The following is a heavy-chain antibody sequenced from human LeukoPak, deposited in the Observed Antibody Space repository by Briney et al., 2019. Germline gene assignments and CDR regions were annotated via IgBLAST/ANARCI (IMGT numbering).Heavy chain of an antibody. D-gene: IGHD4-17*01. J-gene: IGHJ4*02. Sequence: GGSLRLSCAASGFTFSSYGMHWVRQAPGKGLEWVAVISYDGSNKYYADSVKGRFTISRDNSKNTLYLQMNSLRAEDTVVYYCAKHDYGDSLSYWGQGTLVTVSS. V-gene: IGHV3-30*18. CDR3: AKHDYGDSLSY. CDR2: ISYDGSNK. CDR1: GFTFSSYG.